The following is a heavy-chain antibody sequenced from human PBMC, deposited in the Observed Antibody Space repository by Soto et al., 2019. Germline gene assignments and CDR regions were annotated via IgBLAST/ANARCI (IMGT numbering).Heavy chain of an antibody. V-gene: IGHV1-46*01. J-gene: IGHJ6*02. CDR3: ARTDYDWGGMDV. CDR2: INPSGGST. CDR1: GYTFTSYY. D-gene: IGHD3-16*01. Sequence: QVQLVQSGAEVKKPGASVKVSCKASGYTFTSYYMHWVRQAPGQGLEWMGIINPSGGSTSYAQKFHGRVNMTRDTSTSTVYMELSSLRSEDTAVYYCARTDYDWGGMDVWGQGTTVTVSS.